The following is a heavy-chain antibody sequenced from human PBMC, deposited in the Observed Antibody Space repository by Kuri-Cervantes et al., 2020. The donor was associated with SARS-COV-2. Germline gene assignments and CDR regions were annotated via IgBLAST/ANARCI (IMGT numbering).Heavy chain of an antibody. J-gene: IGHJ6*02. Sequence: GGSLRLSCAASGFTFSRYAMTWVRQAPGKGLEWVSVISASGDFTYFADTVKGRFTISRDNSKNTLYLQMNSLRAEDTAVYYCARDPYYYDSRVLDVWGQGTTVTVSS. D-gene: IGHD3-22*01. CDR2: ISASGDFT. CDR1: GFTFSRYA. CDR3: ARDPYYYDSRVLDV. V-gene: IGHV3-23*01.